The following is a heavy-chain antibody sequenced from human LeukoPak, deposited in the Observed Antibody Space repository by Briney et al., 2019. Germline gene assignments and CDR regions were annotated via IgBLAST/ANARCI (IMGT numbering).Heavy chain of an antibody. CDR2: LSGSGLTT. CDR3: AKTYDTSTSPDD. J-gene: IGHJ4*02. V-gene: IGHV3-23*01. Sequence: GSLRLSCAASGFTVSSNYMSWVRQAPGKGLEWVSALSGSGLTTYYADFVQGRFTISRDNSKDTVYLQMNSLRVEDTALYHCAKTYDTSTSPDDWGQGTLVTVSS. D-gene: IGHD3-9*01. CDR1: GFTVSSNY.